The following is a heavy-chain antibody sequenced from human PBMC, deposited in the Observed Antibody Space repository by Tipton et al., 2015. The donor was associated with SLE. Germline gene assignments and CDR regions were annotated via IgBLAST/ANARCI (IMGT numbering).Heavy chain of an antibody. D-gene: IGHD4-17*01. J-gene: IGHJ4*02. V-gene: IGHV4-39*07. CDR1: GDSISANSYH. Sequence: PGLVKPSETLSLICTVSGDSISANSYHWGWVRQPPGKGLEWIGNVYYSGSTYYSASLRSRVTISLDRSKNHFSLTLNSVTAADTAVYYCARVETTVSRPDYWGQGTLVTVSS. CDR3: ARVETTVSRPDY. CDR2: VYYSGST.